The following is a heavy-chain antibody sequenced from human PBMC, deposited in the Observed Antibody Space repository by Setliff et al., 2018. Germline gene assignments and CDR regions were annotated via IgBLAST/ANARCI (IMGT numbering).Heavy chain of an antibody. D-gene: IGHD7-27*01. CDR2: INPNSGGP. J-gene: IGHJ3*01. Sequence: ASVKVSCKAPGYTFTGGYYIHWFRQAPGQGLEWMGWINPNSGGPKYAQNFQGRVTMTRDTPITTAYMEPSRLRSDDTAVYYCARKMGTIAFDFWGQGTMGTVSS. CDR3: ARKMGTIAFDF. V-gene: IGHV1-2*02. CDR1: GYTFTGGYY.